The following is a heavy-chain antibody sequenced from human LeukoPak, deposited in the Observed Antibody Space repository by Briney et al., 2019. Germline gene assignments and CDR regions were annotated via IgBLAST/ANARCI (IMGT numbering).Heavy chain of an antibody. CDR3: AREMRFLEWLFPKNYYYGMDV. CDR1: GYTFTIYA. J-gene: IGHJ6*02. D-gene: IGHD3-3*01. Sequence: GASVNVSCTASGYTFTIYAMNWVRQAPGQGLEWMGWINTNTGNPTYAQGFTGRFVFSLDTSVSTAYLQISSLKAEDTAVYYCAREMRFLEWLFPKNYYYGMDVWGQGTTVTVSS. CDR2: INTNTGNP. V-gene: IGHV7-4-1*02.